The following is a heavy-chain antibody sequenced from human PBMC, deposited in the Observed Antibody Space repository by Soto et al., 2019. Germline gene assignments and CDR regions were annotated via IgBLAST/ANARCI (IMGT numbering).Heavy chain of an antibody. D-gene: IGHD4-17*01. J-gene: IGHJ4*02. CDR3: AKELVAVTTSAPFDY. Sequence: EVQLLESGGGLVQPGGSLRLSCAASGFTFSSYAMSCVRQAPGKGLEWVSAISGSGGSTYYADSVKGLFTISRDNSKNTLYLQMNSLRAEDTAVYYCAKELVAVTTSAPFDYWGQGTLVTVAA. V-gene: IGHV3-23*01. CDR1: GFTFSSYA. CDR2: ISGSGGST.